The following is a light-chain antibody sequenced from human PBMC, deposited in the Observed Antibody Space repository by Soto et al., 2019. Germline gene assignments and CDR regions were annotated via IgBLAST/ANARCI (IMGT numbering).Light chain of an antibody. Sequence: DIQLTQSPCFLSASVGDRVTITCRASQGINTYLAWYQQKPGQAPKLLIYAASTLQAGVTSRFSGDGSATEFTLTIRSLQPDDFPTYFRQQLNPYLLTSGGGIKVDIX. CDR1: QGINTY. CDR2: AAS. V-gene: IGKV1-9*01. J-gene: IGKJ4*01. CDR3: QQLNPYLLT.